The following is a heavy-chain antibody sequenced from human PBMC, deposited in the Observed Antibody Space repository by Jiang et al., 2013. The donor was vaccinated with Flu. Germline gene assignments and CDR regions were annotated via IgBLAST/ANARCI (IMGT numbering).Heavy chain of an antibody. D-gene: IGHD3-22*01. Sequence: GSGLVKPSETLSLTCTVSGGSISSSSYYWGWIRQPPGKGLEWIGSIYYSGSTYYNPSLKSRVTISVDTSKNQFSLKLSSVTAADTAVYYCANLEDSSGSSIDYWGQGTLVTVSS. CDR1: GGSISSSSYY. CDR3: ANLEDSSGSSIDY. CDR2: IYYSGST. J-gene: IGHJ4*02. V-gene: IGHV4-39*01.